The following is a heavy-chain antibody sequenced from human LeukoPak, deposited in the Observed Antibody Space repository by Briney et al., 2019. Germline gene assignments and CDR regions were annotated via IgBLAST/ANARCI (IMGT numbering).Heavy chain of an antibody. CDR2: ISGSGGST. J-gene: IGHJ4*02. V-gene: IGHV3-23*01. Sequence: GGSLRLSCAASGFTFSSYAMSWVRQAPGKGLEWVSAISGSGGSTYHADSVKGRFTISRDNSKNTLYLQMNSLRAEDTAVYYCAKDQSGWYQSSHYFDYWGQGTLVTVSS. CDR1: GFTFSSYA. CDR3: AKDQSGWYQSSHYFDY. D-gene: IGHD6-19*01.